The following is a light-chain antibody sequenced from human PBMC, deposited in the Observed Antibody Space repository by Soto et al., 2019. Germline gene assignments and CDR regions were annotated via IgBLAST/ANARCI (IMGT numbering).Light chain of an antibody. V-gene: IGLV1-44*01. CDR1: NSNIGRNS. J-gene: IGLJ2*01. CDR3: SSYTSSSNVV. Sequence: QPVLTQPPSTSGTPGQTVTISCSGSNSNIGRNSVNWYQQLPGTAPKLLIYSDFQRPSGVPDRISGSKSGTSASLAISGLQSEDEADYYCSSYTSSSNVVFGGGTKLTVL. CDR2: SDF.